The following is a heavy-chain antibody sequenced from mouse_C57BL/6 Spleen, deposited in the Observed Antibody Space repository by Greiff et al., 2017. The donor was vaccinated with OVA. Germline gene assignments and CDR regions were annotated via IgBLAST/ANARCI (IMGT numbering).Heavy chain of an antibody. CDR3: AGQLRPYYAMDY. CDR2: IDPSDSYT. CDR1: GYTFTSYW. J-gene: IGHJ4*01. Sequence: QVQLQQPGAELVKPGASVKLSCKASGYTFTSYWMQWVKQRPGQGLEWIGEIDPSDSYTNYNQKFKGKATLTVDTSSSTAYMQLSSLTSEDSAVYDCAGQLRPYYAMDYWGQGTSVTVSA. D-gene: IGHD3-2*02. V-gene: IGHV1-50*01.